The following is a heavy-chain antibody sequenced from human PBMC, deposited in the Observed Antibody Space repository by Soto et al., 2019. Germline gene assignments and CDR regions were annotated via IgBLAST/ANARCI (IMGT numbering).Heavy chain of an antibody. V-gene: IGHV3-33*01. Sequence: QVQLVESGGGVVQPGRSLRLSCAASGFTFSSYGMHWVRQAPGKGLEWVAVIWYDGSNKYYADSVKGRFTISRDNSKNTLYLQMNSLRAEDTAVYYCAREAGNPRNYFDYWGQGTLVTVSS. CDR3: AREAGNPRNYFDY. CDR2: IWYDGSNK. CDR1: GFTFSSYG. J-gene: IGHJ4*02. D-gene: IGHD6-19*01.